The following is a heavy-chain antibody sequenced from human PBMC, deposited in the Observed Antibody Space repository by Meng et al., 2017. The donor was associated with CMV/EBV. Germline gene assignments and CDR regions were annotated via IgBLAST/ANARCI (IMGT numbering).Heavy chain of an antibody. Sequence: GGSLRLSCAASGFTLSSYAMHWVRQAPGKGLEWVAVISYDGSNKYYADSVKGRFTISRDNSKNTLYLQMNSLRAEDTAVYYCARFDGGYIGYHYYYYGMDVWGQGTTVTVSS. J-gene: IGHJ6*02. D-gene: IGHD1-1*01. V-gene: IGHV3-30*04. CDR1: GFTLSSYA. CDR3: ARFDGGYIGYHYYYYGMDV. CDR2: ISYDGSNK.